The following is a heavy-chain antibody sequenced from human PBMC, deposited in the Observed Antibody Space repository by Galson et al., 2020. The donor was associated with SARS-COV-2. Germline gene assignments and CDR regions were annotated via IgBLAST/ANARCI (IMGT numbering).Heavy chain of an antibody. V-gene: IGHV4-30-4*01. CDR3: AGDRAVTTLHGGYYYGMDV. D-gene: IGHD4-17*01. CDR2: IYYSGST. J-gene: IGHJ6*02. Sequence: ETSETLSLTYTVSGGSISSGDYYWSWIRQPPGKGLEWIGYIYYSGSTYYNPSLKSRVTISVDTSKNQFSLKLSSVTAADTAVYYCAGDRAVTTLHGGYYYGMDVWGQGTTVTVSS. CDR1: GGSISSGDYY.